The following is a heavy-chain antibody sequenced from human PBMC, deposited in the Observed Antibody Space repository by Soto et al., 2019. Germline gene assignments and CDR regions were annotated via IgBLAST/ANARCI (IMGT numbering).Heavy chain of an antibody. V-gene: IGHV1-18*01. CDR1: GYTFTSYG. J-gene: IGHJ6*03. CDR3: ARGGGSSSYYYYYYMDV. CDR2: ISAYNGNT. Sequence: QVQLVQSGAEVKKPGASVKVSCKASGYTFTSYGISWVRQAPGQGLEWMGWISAYNGNTNYAQKLQDRVTMTTETPTRTAYMELRSLRSDDTAVYYCARGGGSSSYYYYYYMDVWGKGTTVTVSS. D-gene: IGHD6-6*01.